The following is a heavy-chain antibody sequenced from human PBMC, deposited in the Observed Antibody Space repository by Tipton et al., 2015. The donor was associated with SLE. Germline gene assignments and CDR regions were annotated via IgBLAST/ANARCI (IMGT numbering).Heavy chain of an antibody. CDR1: GGSISSSSYY. CDR3: ARGSYDFWSGYYLFFDY. V-gene: IGHV4-61*05. J-gene: IGHJ4*02. D-gene: IGHD3-3*01. Sequence: TLSLTCTVSGGSISSSSYYWGWIRQPPGKGLEWIGYIYYIGSTNYNPSLKSRVTISVDMSKNQFSLKLSSVTAADTAVYYCARGSYDFWSGYYLFFDYWGQGTLVTVSS. CDR2: IYYIGST.